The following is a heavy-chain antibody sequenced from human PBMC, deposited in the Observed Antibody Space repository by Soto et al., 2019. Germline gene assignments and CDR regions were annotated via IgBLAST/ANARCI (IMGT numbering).Heavy chain of an antibody. Sequence: QVQLVQSGAEVKKPGSSVKVSCKASGGTFSSYAISWVRQAPGQGIEWMGGIIPILGTANYAQKFQGRVTITADKSTSTAYMEISSMRSEDTAVYYCARDRRYCSSTSCYTLDYWGKGTLVTVSS. CDR2: IIPILGTA. D-gene: IGHD2-2*02. J-gene: IGHJ4*02. CDR3: ARDRRYCSSTSCYTLDY. V-gene: IGHV1-69*06. CDR1: GGTFSSYA.